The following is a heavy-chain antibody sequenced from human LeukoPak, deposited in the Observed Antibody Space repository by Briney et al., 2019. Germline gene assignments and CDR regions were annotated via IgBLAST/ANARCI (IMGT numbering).Heavy chain of an antibody. Sequence: GASVKVSCKASGYTFTGYYMHWVRQAPGQGLEWMGWINPNSGGTNYAQKFQGRVTMTRDTSISTAYMELSRLRSDDTAVYYCARDRTRGGSGHDYMDVWGKGTTVTISS. V-gene: IGHV1-2*02. CDR3: ARDRTRGGSGHDYMDV. D-gene: IGHD3-10*01. J-gene: IGHJ6*03. CDR1: GYTFTGYY. CDR2: INPNSGGT.